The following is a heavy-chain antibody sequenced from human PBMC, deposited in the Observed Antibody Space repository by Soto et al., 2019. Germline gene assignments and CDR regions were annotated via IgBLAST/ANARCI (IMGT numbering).Heavy chain of an antibody. Sequence: GGSLRLSCAASGFTFSSYAMSWVRQAPGKWLEWVSAISGSGGSTYYADSVKGRFTISRDNSKHTLFLQMNSLRPEDTAVYYCAKDLEGYCSSTSCYTYFGLDVWGQGXTVTVYS. CDR2: ISGSGGST. J-gene: IGHJ6*02. CDR1: GFTFSSYA. CDR3: AKDLEGYCSSTSCYTYFGLDV. D-gene: IGHD2-2*01. V-gene: IGHV3-23*01.